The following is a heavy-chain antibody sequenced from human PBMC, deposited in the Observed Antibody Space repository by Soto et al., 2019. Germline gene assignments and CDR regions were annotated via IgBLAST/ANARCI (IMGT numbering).Heavy chain of an antibody. CDR1: GGSISSGDYY. CDR3: ASEGYCSGGSCYSHFDY. J-gene: IGHJ4*02. D-gene: IGHD2-15*01. V-gene: IGHV4-30-4*01. Sequence: PSETLSLTCTVSGGSISSGDYYWSWIRQPPGKGLEWIGYIYYSGSTYYNPSLKSRVTISVDTSKNQFSLKLSSVTAADTAVYYCASEGYCSGGSCYSHFDYWGQGTLVTVSS. CDR2: IYYSGST.